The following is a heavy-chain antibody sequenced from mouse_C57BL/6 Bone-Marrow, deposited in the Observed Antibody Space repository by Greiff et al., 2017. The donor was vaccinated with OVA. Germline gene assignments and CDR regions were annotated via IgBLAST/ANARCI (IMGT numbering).Heavy chain of an antibody. J-gene: IGHJ4*01. CDR3: ARVGTYGSSYDWDVDAMDY. Sequence: EVKLMESGPGLVKPSQSLSLTCSVTGYSITSGYYWNWIRQFPGNKLEWMGYISYDGSNNYNPSLKNRISITRATSKNQFFLKLNSVTTEDTATYYCARVGTYGSSYDWDVDAMDYWGQGTSVTVSS. CDR1: GYSITSGYY. D-gene: IGHD1-1*01. CDR2: ISYDGSN. V-gene: IGHV3-6*01.